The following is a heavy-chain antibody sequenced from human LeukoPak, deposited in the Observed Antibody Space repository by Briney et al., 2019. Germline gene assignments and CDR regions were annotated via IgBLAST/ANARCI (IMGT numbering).Heavy chain of an antibody. Sequence: GGSLRLSCAASGFTFSSYWMSWVRLAPGKGLEWVANIKQDGSAKFYVESVKGRFTISRDNAKKSLYLQMNSLRAEDTAVYYCARVQLWWGVDYWGQGTLVTVSS. V-gene: IGHV3-7*01. CDR2: IKQDGSAK. CDR1: GFTFSSYW. CDR3: ARVQLWWGVDY. J-gene: IGHJ4*02. D-gene: IGHD5-18*01.